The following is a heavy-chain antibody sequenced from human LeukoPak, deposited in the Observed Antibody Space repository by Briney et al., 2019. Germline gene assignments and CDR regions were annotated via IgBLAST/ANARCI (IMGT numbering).Heavy chain of an antibody. CDR1: GYTFNSYD. D-gene: IGHD4-23*01. CDR2: MNPNSGNT. CDR3: ARGTTVENTGMDV. Sequence: VASVKVSCKASGYTFNSYDINWVRQATGPGLELMGWMNPNSGNTGCAQKFQGRVTMNRNTSISTAYMELSSLRSGDTAVYYCARGTTVENTGMDVWGQGTTVTVSS. V-gene: IGHV1-8*01. J-gene: IGHJ6*02.